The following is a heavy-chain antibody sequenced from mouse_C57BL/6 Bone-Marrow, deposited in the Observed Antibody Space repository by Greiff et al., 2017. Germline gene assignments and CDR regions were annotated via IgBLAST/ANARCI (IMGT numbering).Heavy chain of an antibody. J-gene: IGHJ1*03. V-gene: IGHV1-69*01. CDR3: APYCGSSYWYFDV. CDR1: GYTFTSYW. D-gene: IGHD1-1*01. Sequence: QVQLQQPGAELVMPGASVKLSCKASGYTFTSYWMHWVKQRPGQGLEWIGEIDPSDSYTNYNQKFKGKSTLTVDKSSSTAYMQLSSLTSEDSAVYSFAPYCGSSYWYFDVWGTGTTVTVSS. CDR2: IDPSDSYT.